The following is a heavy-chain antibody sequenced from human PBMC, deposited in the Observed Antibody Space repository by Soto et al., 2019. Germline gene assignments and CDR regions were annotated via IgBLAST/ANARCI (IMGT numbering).Heavy chain of an antibody. Sequence: ASVKVSCKASGYTFTTYGLSWVRQAPGQGLEWMGWISAYNGNTNYAQKLQGRVTMTTDTSTSTAYMELRSLRSDDTAVYYCARDLTIYCSSTSCYLNYFDYWGQGTLVTVSS. CDR1: GYTFTTYG. J-gene: IGHJ4*02. V-gene: IGHV1-18*01. CDR2: ISAYNGNT. CDR3: ARDLTIYCSSTSCYLNYFDY. D-gene: IGHD2-2*01.